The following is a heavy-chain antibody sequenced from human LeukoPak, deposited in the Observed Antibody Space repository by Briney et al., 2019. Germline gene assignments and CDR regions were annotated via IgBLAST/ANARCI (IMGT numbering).Heavy chain of an antibody. CDR2: IYYSGST. CDR1: GGSISSGDYY. V-gene: IGHV4-30-4*01. J-gene: IGHJ4*02. Sequence: ASQTLSLTCTVSGGSISSGDYYWSWIRQPPGKGLEWIGYIYYSGSTYYNPSLKSRVTISVDTSKNQFSLKLSSVTAADTAVYYCARAPRALRYFDWSPGPFHYWGQGTLVTVSS. D-gene: IGHD3-9*01. CDR3: ARAPRALRYFDWSPGPFHY.